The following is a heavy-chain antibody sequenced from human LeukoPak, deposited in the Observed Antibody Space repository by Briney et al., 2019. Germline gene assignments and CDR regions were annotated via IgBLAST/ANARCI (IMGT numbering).Heavy chain of an antibody. D-gene: IGHD3-3*01. CDR3: ARDHRTIFGVVIDTDFDY. J-gene: IGHJ4*02. V-gene: IGHV1-18*01. Sequence: ASVTVSCKASGYTFTSYGISWVRQAPGQGLEWMGWISAYNGNTNYAQKLQGRVTMTTDTSTSTAYMELRSLRSDDTAVYYCARDHRTIFGVVIDTDFDYWGQGTLVTVSS. CDR2: ISAYNGNT. CDR1: GYTFTSYG.